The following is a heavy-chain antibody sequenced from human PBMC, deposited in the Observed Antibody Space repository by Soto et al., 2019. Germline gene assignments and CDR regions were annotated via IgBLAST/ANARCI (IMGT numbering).Heavy chain of an antibody. V-gene: IGHV4-38-2*02. CDR2: IYHSGST. CDR3: ARDSSYSNYDVGPIFYYYYGMDV. J-gene: IGHJ6*02. D-gene: IGHD4-4*01. CDR1: GYSISSGYY. Sequence: GPGPVCSSETLSLTCAVSGYSISSGYYWGWIRQPPGKGLEWIGSIYHSGSTYYNPSLKSRVTISVDTSKNQFSLKLSSVTAADTAVYYCARDSSYSNYDVGPIFYYYYGMDVWARGTTVPVSS.